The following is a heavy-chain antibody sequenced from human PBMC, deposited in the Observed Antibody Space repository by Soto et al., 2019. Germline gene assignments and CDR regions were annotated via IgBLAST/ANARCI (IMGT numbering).Heavy chain of an antibody. CDR2: IYYSGST. CDR3: DGRGYYSSGSSQHY. D-gene: IGHD3-10*01. CDR1: GDYISSGDYY. J-gene: IGHJ4*02. Sequence: PSETLSLTSTVSGDYISSGDYYWSWIRQPPGKGLEGIGYIYYSGSTYYNPSVKSRVTISVDTAKNQFSLKLCSVTASDTALHYSDGRGYYSSGSSQHYWGQGAVAT. V-gene: IGHV4-30-4*01.